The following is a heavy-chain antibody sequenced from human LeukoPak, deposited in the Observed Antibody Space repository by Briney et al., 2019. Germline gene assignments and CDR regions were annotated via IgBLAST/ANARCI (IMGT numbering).Heavy chain of an antibody. CDR1: GYTFTSYY. CDR2: INPSGGST. Sequence: ASVKVSCKASGYTFTSYYMHWVRQAHGQGLEWMGTINPSGGSTSYAQKFQGRVTMTRDTSTSTVYMELSSLRSEDTAVYYCARDVGCSSTSCYLWDYWGQGTLVTVSS. D-gene: IGHD2-2*01. V-gene: IGHV1-46*01. CDR3: ARDVGCSSTSCYLWDY. J-gene: IGHJ4*02.